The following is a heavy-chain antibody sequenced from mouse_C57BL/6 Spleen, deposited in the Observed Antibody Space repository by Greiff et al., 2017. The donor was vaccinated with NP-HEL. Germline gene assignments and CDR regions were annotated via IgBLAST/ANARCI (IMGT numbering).Heavy chain of an antibody. CDR1: GFTFSSYG. J-gene: IGHJ3*01. Sequence: DVKLVESGGDLVKPGGSLKLSCAASGFTFSSYGMSWVRQTPDKRLEWVATISSGGSYTYYPDSVKGRFTISRDNAKNTLYLQMSSLKSEDTAMYYCASPYGSSPAWFAYWGQGTLVTVSA. V-gene: IGHV5-6*02. CDR2: ISSGGSYT. CDR3: ASPYGSSPAWFAY. D-gene: IGHD1-1*01.